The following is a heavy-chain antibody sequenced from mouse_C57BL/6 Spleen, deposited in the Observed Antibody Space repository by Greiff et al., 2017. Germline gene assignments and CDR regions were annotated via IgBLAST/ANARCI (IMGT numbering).Heavy chain of an antibody. CDR1: GYTFTNYW. Sequence: QVQLKQSGAELVRPGTSVKMSCKASGYTFTNYWIGWAKQRPGHGLEWIGDIYPGGGYTNYNEKFKGKATLTADKSSTTAYMQFSSLTSEGSAIYYGARREDYYGSSPWFAYWGQGTLVTVSA. V-gene: IGHV1-63*01. CDR3: ARREDYYGSSPWFAY. J-gene: IGHJ3*01. CDR2: IYPGGGYT. D-gene: IGHD1-1*01.